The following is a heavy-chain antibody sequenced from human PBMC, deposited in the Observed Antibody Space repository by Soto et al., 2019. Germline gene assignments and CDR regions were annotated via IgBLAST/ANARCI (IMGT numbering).Heavy chain of an antibody. CDR1: GFPSRTYA. CDR2: ISNGGNYK. V-gene: IGHV3-30*04. D-gene: IGHD4-17*01. Sequence: PVGSLRLSCAMSGFPSRTYAIHWVRQAPGKGLEWVAGISNGGNYKYYADSFNGRFTVSRADSESTVYLQMNRLRPDDTAVFYCARAPGEGRVAHFAYWGQGTLVTVSS. J-gene: IGHJ4*02. CDR3: ARAPGEGRVAHFAY.